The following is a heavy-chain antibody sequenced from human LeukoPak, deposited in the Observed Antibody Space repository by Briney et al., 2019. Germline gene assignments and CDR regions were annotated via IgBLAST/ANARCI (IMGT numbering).Heavy chain of an antibody. J-gene: IGHJ4*02. D-gene: IGHD2-15*01. V-gene: IGHV3-33*01. CDR1: GITFSSYG. CDR3: ARDESGYCSGGSCPFGVDY. Sequence: GRSLRLSCAASGITFSSYGMHWVRQAPGKGLEWVAVIWYDGSNKYYADSVKGRFTISRDNSKNTLYLQMNSLRAEDTAVYYCARDESGYCSGGSCPFGVDYWGQGTLVTVSS. CDR2: IWYDGSNK.